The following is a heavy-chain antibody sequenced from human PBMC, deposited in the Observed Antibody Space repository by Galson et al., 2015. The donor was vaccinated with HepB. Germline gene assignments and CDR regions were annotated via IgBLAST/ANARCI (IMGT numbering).Heavy chain of an antibody. D-gene: IGHD3-3*01. CDR1: GFTFSSYG. CDR2: IWYDGSIE. V-gene: IGHV3-33*08. Sequence: SLRLSCAASGFTFSSYGMYWVRQAPGKGLEWVAVIWYDGSIEYYKDSVRGQFTVSRDNSKNTLYLEMNSLRGEDTALYYCARDFGFGLDHWGQGTLVSVSS. J-gene: IGHJ4*02. CDR3: ARDFGFGLDH.